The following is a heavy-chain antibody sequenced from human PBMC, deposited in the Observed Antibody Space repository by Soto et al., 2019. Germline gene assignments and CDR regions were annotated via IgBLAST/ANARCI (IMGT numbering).Heavy chain of an antibody. J-gene: IGHJ5*02. CDR3: ARGLVSDIVVVPAAMETFGWFDP. CDR1: GGTFSSYA. D-gene: IGHD2-2*01. Sequence: QVQLVQSGAEVKKPGSSVKVSCKASGGTFSSYAISWVRQAPGQGLEWMGGIIPIFGTANYAQKFQGRVTITADESTSTDYMELSSLRSEDTAVYYCARGLVSDIVVVPAAMETFGWFDPWGQGTLVTVSS. V-gene: IGHV1-69*01. CDR2: IIPIFGTA.